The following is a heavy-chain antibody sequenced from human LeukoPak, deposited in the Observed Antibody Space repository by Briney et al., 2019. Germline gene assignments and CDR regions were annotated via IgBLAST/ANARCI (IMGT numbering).Heavy chain of an antibody. J-gene: IGHJ1*01. CDR3: ARLEVPYLYYDILTGYYYFQH. D-gene: IGHD3-9*01. CDR2: IKQDGSEK. Sequence: PAGGSLRLSCAASGFTFSSYWMSWVRQAPGKGLEWVANIKQDGSEKYYVDSVKGRFTISRDNAKNSLYLQMNSLRAEDTAVYYCARLEVPYLYYDILTGYYYFQHWGQGTLVTVSS. V-gene: IGHV3-7*01. CDR1: GFTFSSYW.